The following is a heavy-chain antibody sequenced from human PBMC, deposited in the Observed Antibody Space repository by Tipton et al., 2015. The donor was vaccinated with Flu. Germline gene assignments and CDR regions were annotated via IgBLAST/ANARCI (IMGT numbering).Heavy chain of an antibody. CDR2: IWYDGSNK. V-gene: IGHV3-33*01. CDR3: ARGCCSGGSCYSGNWFDP. J-gene: IGHJ5*02. Sequence: SLRLSCAASGFTFSSYGMHWVRQAPGKGLEWVAVIWYDGSNKYYADSVKGRFTISRDNSKNTLYLQMNSLRAEDTAVYYCARGCCSGGSCYSGNWFDPWGQGTLVPVSS. CDR1: GFTFSSYG. D-gene: IGHD2-15*01.